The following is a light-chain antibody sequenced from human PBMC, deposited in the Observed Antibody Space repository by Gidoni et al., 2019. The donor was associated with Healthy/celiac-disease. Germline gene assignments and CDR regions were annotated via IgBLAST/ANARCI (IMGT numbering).Light chain of an antibody. Sequence: EIVMTKSPATLSVSPGERATLSCRASQSVSSNLAWYQQKPGQAPRLLIYGASTRATGIPARFSGSGSGTEFTLTISSLQSEDFAVYYCQQYNNWPFLFTFGPGTKVDIK. CDR1: QSVSSN. J-gene: IGKJ3*01. CDR2: GAS. CDR3: QQYNNWPFLFT. V-gene: IGKV3-15*01.